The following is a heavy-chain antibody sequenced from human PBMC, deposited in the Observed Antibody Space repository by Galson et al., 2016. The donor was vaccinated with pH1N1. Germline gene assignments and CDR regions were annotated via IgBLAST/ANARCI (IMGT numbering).Heavy chain of an antibody. Sequence: SLRLSCGASGFPFSSHGMHWVRQAPGKGLEWLAFIRYEGSTKYYAGSVQGRFTISRDNLANMVYLQMDSLRREDTAVYYCARDRVRSGSIQHPWTLDYWGQGILVTVS. V-gene: IGHV3-30*02. CDR2: IRYEGSTK. D-gene: IGHD5-12*01. CDR3: ARDRVRSGSIQHPWTLDY. J-gene: IGHJ4*02. CDR1: GFPFSSHG.